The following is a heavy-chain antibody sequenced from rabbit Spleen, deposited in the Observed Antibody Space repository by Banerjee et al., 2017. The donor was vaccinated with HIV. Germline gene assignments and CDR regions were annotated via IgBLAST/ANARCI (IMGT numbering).Heavy chain of an antibody. CDR1: GFFFSDRDV. V-gene: IGHV1S45*01. J-gene: IGHJ4*01. CDR3: ARDLVGVIGWNFYL. CDR2: INTATNKA. Sequence: QEQLVESGGGLVKPEGSLTLTCKASGFFFSDRDVMCWVRQAPGKGLEWIACINTATNKAVYANWAKGRFTISKTSSNTVTLQMTSLTAADTATCFCARDLVGVIGWNFYLWGPGTLVTVS. D-gene: IGHD1-1*01.